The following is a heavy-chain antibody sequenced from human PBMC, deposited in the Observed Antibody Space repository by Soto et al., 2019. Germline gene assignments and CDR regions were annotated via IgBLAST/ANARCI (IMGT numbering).Heavy chain of an antibody. CDR1: GYTFTIFG. V-gene: IGHV1-18*04. J-gene: IGHJ4*02. D-gene: IGHD3-10*01. CDR2: IGNYNGNT. Sequence: ASVKVSCKASGYTFTIFGISWVRQAPGQGLEWMGWIGNYNGNTNYEQKFQDRVTMTTDTSINTAYLQWNSLKASDTAMYYCARQGGEYNTMSDYWGQGTLVTVSS. CDR3: ARQGGEYNTMSDY.